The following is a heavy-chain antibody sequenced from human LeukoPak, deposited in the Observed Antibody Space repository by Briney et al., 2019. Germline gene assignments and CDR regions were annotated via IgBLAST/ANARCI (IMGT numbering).Heavy chain of an antibody. Sequence: SETLSLTCAVYGGSFSGYYWSWIRQPPGKGLEWIGEINHSGSTNYNPSLKSRVTISVDTSKNQFSLKLSSVTAADTAVYYCARRASAIVVPAATNWFDTWGQGTLVTVSS. D-gene: IGHD2-2*01. V-gene: IGHV4-34*01. J-gene: IGHJ5*02. CDR1: GGSFSGYY. CDR3: ARRASAIVVPAATNWFDT. CDR2: INHSGST.